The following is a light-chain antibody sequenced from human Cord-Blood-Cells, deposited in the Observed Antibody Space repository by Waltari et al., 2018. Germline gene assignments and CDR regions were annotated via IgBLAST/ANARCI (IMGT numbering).Light chain of an antibody. CDR3: MQGTHWPPGT. J-gene: IGKJ4*01. V-gene: IGKV2D-30*01. CDR1: QSLVNSDGNTY. CDR2: KVS. Sequence: DVVMTQSPLSLPVTLGQPASISCRSSQSLVNSDGNTYLNWFHQRPGHCPRRLIYKVSNLDCGVTYRLSVRGSGTDFRLKISWVEAEECGVYYFMQGTHWPPGTFGGGTKVEIK.